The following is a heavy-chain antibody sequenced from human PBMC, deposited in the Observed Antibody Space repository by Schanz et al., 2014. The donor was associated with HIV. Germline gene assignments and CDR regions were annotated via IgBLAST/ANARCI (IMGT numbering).Heavy chain of an antibody. CDR1: GGSFSGYY. D-gene: IGHD6-13*01. V-gene: IGHV4-34*02. J-gene: IGHJ4*02. CDR3: ARQIRKQQPDY. CDR2: INHSGSV. Sequence: QVQLQQWGAGLLRPSETLSLTCAVYGGSFSGYYWTWIRQPRGMGLEWIGEINHSGSVNYNPSLKCRLPIPVDTPKTQFPLKLTSVTAADAAIYYCARQIRKQQPDYWGQGALVTVSS.